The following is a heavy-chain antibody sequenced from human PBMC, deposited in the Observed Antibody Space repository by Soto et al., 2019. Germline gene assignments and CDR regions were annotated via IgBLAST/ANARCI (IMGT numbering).Heavy chain of an antibody. CDR1: GVSISNSSYY. CDR2: IYYSGIT. V-gene: IGHV4-39*01. CDR3: ARHGSN. J-gene: IGHJ4*02. Sequence: SETLSLTCTVSGVSISNSSYYWGWIRRPPGKGLEWIGTIYYSGITYYNPSLKSRVTISVDTSKNQFSLKLTSVTAADTAVYYCARHGSNWGQGXLVTVYS.